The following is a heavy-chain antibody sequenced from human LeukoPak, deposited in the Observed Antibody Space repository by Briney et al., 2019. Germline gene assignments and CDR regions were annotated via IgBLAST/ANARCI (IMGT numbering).Heavy chain of an antibody. V-gene: IGHV3-53*01. CDR3: ARDPRGGSYFDY. J-gene: IGHJ4*02. D-gene: IGHD3-16*01. Sequence: HSVGSLRLSCAASGFTVSSNYMSWVRQAPGKGLEWVSVIYSGGSTYYADSVKGRFTISRDNAKNSLYLQMNSLRAEDTAVYYCARDPRGGSYFDYWGQGTLVTVSS. CDR1: GFTVSSNY. CDR2: IYSGGST.